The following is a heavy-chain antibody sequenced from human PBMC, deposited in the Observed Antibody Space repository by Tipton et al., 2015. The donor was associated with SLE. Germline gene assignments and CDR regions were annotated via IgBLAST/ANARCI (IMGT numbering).Heavy chain of an antibody. CDR2: ISSSGSTI. V-gene: IGHV3-48*03. J-gene: IGHJ6*03. CDR3: VRVDYYMDV. Sequence: QLVQSGGGVVRSGRSLRLSCVASGFTFSSYEMNWVRQAPGKGLEWLSYISSSGSTIYYADSVKGRFTISRDNAKKSLYLQMSSLRAEDTAVYYCVRVDYYMDVWGRGTAVTVSS. D-gene: IGHD2-2*03. CDR1: GFTFSSYE.